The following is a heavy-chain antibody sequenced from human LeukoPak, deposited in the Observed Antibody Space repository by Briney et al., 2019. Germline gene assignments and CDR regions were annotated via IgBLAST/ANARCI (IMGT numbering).Heavy chain of an antibody. CDR1: GFSFSSYW. CDR2: IKNDGSSA. J-gene: IGHJ4*02. Sequence: GGSLRLSCAAYGFSFSSYWMHWVRQTPGKGLVWISRIKNDGSSASYADSVKGRLTISRDNAKSMLFLQINSLSAEDTAVYYCAREHVLAEFFDYWGRGTLVTVSS. D-gene: IGHD3-16*01. V-gene: IGHV3-74*01. CDR3: AREHVLAEFFDY.